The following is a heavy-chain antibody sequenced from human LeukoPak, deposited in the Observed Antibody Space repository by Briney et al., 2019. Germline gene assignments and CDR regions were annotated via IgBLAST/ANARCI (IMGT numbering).Heavy chain of an antibody. V-gene: IGHV3-23*01. Sequence: GGSLRLSCGGSGFTFSSYAMSWVRQAPGKGLEWVSAISGSGSDTFYANSVKGRFTISRDNPKNTLYLQMSSLRAEDTAVYYCAKGGGSSCYSPSDYWGQGTLVTVSS. CDR3: AKGGGSSCYSPSDY. CDR1: GFTFSSYA. CDR2: ISGSGSDT. J-gene: IGHJ4*02. D-gene: IGHD2-15*01.